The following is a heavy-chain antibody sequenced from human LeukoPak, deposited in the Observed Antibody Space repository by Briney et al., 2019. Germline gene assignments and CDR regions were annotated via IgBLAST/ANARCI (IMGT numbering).Heavy chain of an antibody. CDR3: ARRSASTYYDFWSGHTFDP. CDR2: IYPGDSDT. Sequence: GESLKISCKVSGYSFTNHWIGWVRQMPGKGLEWMGIIYPGDSDTRYSPSFQGQVTISADKSISTAYLQWSSLKASDTAMYYCARRSASTYYDFWSGHTFDPWGQGTLVTVSS. D-gene: IGHD3-3*01. V-gene: IGHV5-51*01. J-gene: IGHJ5*02. CDR1: GYSFTNHW.